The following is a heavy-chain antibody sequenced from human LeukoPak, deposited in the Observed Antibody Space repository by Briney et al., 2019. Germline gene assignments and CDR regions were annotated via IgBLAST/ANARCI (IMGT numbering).Heavy chain of an antibody. CDR3: ARGGVRYFDGSSFDY. D-gene: IGHD3-9*01. V-gene: IGHV4-59*01. CDR2: IYSSGST. CDR1: GGSISGYY. Sequence: SETLSLTCTVSGGSISGYYWSWIRQPPRKGLEWIGYIYSSGSTNYNPSLKSQVTISLDTSKKQLSLKVSSVTAADTAVYYCARGGVRYFDGSSFDYWGQGTLVTVSS. J-gene: IGHJ4*02.